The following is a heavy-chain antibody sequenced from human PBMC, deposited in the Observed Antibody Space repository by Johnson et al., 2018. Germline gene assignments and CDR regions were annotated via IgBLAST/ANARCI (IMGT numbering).Heavy chain of an antibody. CDR1: GFTFSNAG. D-gene: IGHD6-19*01. CDR3: TTAMRGQWLVRSFDY. J-gene: IGHJ4*02. V-gene: IGHV3-15*07. Sequence: VQLLESGGGLVKPGGSLRLSCAASGFTFSNAGMNWVRQAPGKGLEWVGRIKSKIDGGTTDDAAPVKGRFTNSRDDSKNMLYLQMNSMNIEDTAVYYCTTAMRGQWLVRSFDYWGQGTLVTVSS. CDR2: IKSKIDGGTT.